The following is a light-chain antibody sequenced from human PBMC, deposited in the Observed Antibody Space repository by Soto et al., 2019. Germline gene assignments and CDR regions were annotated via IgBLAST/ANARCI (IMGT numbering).Light chain of an antibody. CDR1: QSLNSNF. J-gene: IGKJ2*01. Sequence: EFVLTQSPGTLSFSPGERATLSCRASQSLNSNFFAWYQQRPGQAPRLLIYGASTRVTGVPDRFSGSGSGTDFTLTISRLEPEDFAAYYCQEYGSSPPRYTFGQGTKLEI. CDR3: QEYGSSPPRYT. V-gene: IGKV3-20*01. CDR2: GAS.